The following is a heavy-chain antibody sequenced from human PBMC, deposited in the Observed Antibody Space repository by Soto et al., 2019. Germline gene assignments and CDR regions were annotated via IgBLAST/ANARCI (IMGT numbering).Heavy chain of an antibody. CDR1: GFTFSSYA. CDR2: ISGSGGST. V-gene: IGHV3-23*01. D-gene: IGHD3-3*01. J-gene: IGHJ6*02. Sequence: PGGSLRLSCAASGFTFSSYAMSWVRQAPGKGLEWVSAISGSGGSTYYADSVKGRFTISRDNSKNTLYLQMNSLRAEDTAVYYSAKSYSRFWESHGMDVGGQGTRVTVPS. CDR3: AKSYSRFWESHGMDV.